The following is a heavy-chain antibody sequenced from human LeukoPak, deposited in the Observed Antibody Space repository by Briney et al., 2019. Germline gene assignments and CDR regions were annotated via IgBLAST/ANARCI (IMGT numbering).Heavy chain of an antibody. D-gene: IGHD7-27*01. CDR2: ISKTSGSI. J-gene: IGHJ4*02. V-gene: IGHV3-48*01. CDR1: GFPFSAYT. CDR3: ARDDIWAFDF. Sequence: GGSLRLSCAASGFPFSAYTMNWVRQVPGMGLEWLSYISKTSGSITYADSVKGRFTISRDNAKSTLHLQMKSLRAEDTAVYYCARDDIWAFDFWGQGTLVTVSS.